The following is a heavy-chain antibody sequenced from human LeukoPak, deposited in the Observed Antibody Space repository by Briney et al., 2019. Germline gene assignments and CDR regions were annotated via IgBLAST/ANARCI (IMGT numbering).Heavy chain of an antibody. V-gene: IGHV4-39*01. CDR2: IYYSGST. D-gene: IGHD2-21*02. CDR3: ARHVPSDLRIVVVTSDWYFDL. CDR1: GGSISSSRFY. Sequence: SETLSLTCIVSGGSISSSRFYWGWIRQPPGKGLEWIGTIYYSGSTQYNPSLKSRVTISVDTSKNQFSLNLNPMTAADTAVYYCARHVPSDLRIVVVTSDWYFDLWGRGTLVTVSS. J-gene: IGHJ2*01.